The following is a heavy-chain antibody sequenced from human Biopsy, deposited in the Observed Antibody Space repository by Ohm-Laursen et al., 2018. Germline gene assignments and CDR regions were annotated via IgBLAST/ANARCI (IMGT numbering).Heavy chain of an antibody. D-gene: IGHD5-12*01. J-gene: IGHJ4*02. CDR3: AAVDYSAYTTVDH. CDR2: IYTSGST. V-gene: IGHV4-4*07. Sequence: GTLFLTCTVSGASISSYYWTWIRQPAGKGLEWIGRIYTSGSTNYNPSLKGRVTMSVDTSKNQFSLKLTSLTAADTAVYFCAAVDYSAYTTVDHWGQGTLITVSS. CDR1: GASISSYY.